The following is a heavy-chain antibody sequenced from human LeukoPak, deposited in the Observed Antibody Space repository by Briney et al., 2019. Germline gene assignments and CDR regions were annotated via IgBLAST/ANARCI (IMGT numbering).Heavy chain of an antibody. Sequence: SETLSLICAVCGGSFRGYYWSGIRQPPGKGLEWMGELNHSGSTNYNPSLKSRVTISVDTSKNQFSLKLSSVTAADTAVYYCARLRAAGMGFDYWGQGTLVTVSS. CDR3: ARLRAAGMGFDY. D-gene: IGHD6-13*01. CDR1: GGSFRGYY. J-gene: IGHJ4*02. V-gene: IGHV4-34*01. CDR2: LNHSGST.